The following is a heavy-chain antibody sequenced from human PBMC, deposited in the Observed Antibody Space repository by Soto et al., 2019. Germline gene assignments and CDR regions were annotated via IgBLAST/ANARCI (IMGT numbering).Heavy chain of an antibody. Sequence: QVPLLQSGAEVKKLGASVKVSCKASGYTFTSYGITWVRQAPGQGGEWMGWIRAYNGNTNYAQKLQGRVTMTTDTPTSTAYMELRSLRPDDTAVYYCARGGVTTLTRGAFDIWGQGTMVTVSS. J-gene: IGHJ3*02. D-gene: IGHD4-17*01. V-gene: IGHV1-18*01. CDR2: IRAYNGNT. CDR1: GYTFTSYG. CDR3: ARGGVTTLTRGAFDI.